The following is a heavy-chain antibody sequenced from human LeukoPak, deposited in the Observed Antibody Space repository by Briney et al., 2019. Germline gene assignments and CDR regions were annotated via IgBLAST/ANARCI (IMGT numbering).Heavy chain of an antibody. CDR2: ISYDGSNK. V-gene: IGHV3-30-3*01. D-gene: IGHD3-22*01. J-gene: IGHJ4*02. Sequence: QPGGSLMLSCAASGFTFSSYAMHWGRQAPGKGLEWVAVISYDGSNKYYADSVKGRFTISRDNSKNTLYLQMNSLRAEDTAVYYCARDQEETTYYYDSSGYSFDYWGQGTLVTVSS. CDR3: ARDQEETTYYYDSSGYSFDY. CDR1: GFTFSSYA.